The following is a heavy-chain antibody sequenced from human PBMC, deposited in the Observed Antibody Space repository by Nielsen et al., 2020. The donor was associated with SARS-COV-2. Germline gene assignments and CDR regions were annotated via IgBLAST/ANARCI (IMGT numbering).Heavy chain of an antibody. CDR1: GYSFTSYW. V-gene: IGHV5-51*01. D-gene: IGHD3-10*01. Sequence: GGSLRLSCKGSGYSFTSYWISWVSQMPGKGLEWMGIIFPGDSDTRYSPSFQGQVTISTDKSISTAYLQWSSLKASDTAIYYCAREGQDDSGTERRGMDVWGQGTTVTVSS. CDR3: AREGQDDSGTERRGMDV. J-gene: IGHJ6*02. CDR2: IFPGDSDT.